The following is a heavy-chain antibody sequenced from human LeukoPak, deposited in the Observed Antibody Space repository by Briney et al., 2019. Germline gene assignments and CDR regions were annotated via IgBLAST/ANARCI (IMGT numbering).Heavy chain of an antibody. J-gene: IGHJ4*02. V-gene: IGHV3-23*01. CDR2: ISGSGGST. D-gene: IGHD3-10*01. CDR1: GFTFSSYA. CDR3: AKPYYGSGSYYGFNYYAFDY. Sequence: GGSLRLSCAASGFTFSSYAMSWVRQAPGKGLEWVSIISGSGGSTNYADSVKGRFTISRDNSKNTLYLQMNSLKAEDTAVYYCAKPYYGSGSYYGFNYYAFDYWGQGTLVTVSS.